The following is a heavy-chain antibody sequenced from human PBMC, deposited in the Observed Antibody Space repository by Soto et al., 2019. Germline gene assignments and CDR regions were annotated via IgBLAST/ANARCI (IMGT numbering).Heavy chain of an antibody. CDR1: GGTFSSYA. Sequence: QVQLVQSGAEVKKPGSSVKVSCKASGGTFSSYAISWVRQAPGQGLEWMGGFIPIFGTANYAQKFQGRVTITADEYTSTAYMELSSLRSEDTAVYYCARDSYDSSGYYLPRWFDPWGQGTLVTVSS. CDR3: ARDSYDSSGYYLPRWFDP. CDR2: FIPIFGTA. D-gene: IGHD3-22*01. J-gene: IGHJ5*02. V-gene: IGHV1-69*12.